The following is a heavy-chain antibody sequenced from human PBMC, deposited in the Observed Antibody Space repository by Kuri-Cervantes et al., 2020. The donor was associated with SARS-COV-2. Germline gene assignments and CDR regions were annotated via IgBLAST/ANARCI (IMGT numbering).Heavy chain of an antibody. Sequence: GSLRLSCAVYGGSFSDYYWTWIRQPPGKGLEWIGEINHTGSANYNPSLKSRVTISVDTSKNQFSLKVASVTAADTAVYYCARSAVRMVRGVIHYWGQGTLVTVSS. CDR3: ARSAVRMVRGVIHY. J-gene: IGHJ4*02. CDR2: INHTGSA. CDR1: GGSFSDYY. D-gene: IGHD3-10*01. V-gene: IGHV4-34*01.